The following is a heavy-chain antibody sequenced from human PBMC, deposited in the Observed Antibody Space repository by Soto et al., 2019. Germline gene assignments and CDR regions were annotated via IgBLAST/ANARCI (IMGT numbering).Heavy chain of an antibody. CDR2: INHSGST. CDR1: GGSFSGYY. V-gene: IGHV4-34*01. J-gene: IGHJ4*02. Sequence: QVQLQQWGAGLLKPSETLSLTCAVYGGSFSGYYWSWIRQPPGKGLEWIGEINHSGSTNYNPSLKSRVTISVDTSKNQCSLKLSSVTAADTAVYYCARGRRTARGKYYFDYWGQGTLVTVSS. CDR3: ARGRRTARGKYYFDY. D-gene: IGHD3-10*01.